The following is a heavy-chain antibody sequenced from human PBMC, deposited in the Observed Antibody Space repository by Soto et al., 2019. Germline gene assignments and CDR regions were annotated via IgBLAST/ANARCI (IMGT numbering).Heavy chain of an antibody. J-gene: IGHJ4*02. CDR2: ISGSGGST. Sequence: GGSLRLSCAASGFTFSGYAMSWVRQAPGKGLEWVSAISGSGGSTYYADSVKGRFTISRDNSKNTLYLQMNSLRAEDTAVYYCAKDLGHSSQVDYWGQGTLVTVSS. V-gene: IGHV3-23*01. CDR1: GFTFSGYA. D-gene: IGHD6-19*01. CDR3: AKDLGHSSQVDY.